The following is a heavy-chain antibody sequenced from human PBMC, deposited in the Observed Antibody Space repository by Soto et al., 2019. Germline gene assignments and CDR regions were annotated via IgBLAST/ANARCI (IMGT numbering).Heavy chain of an antibody. CDR2: ISGSGDTK. CDR1: GFTFSSCS. J-gene: IGHJ4*02. D-gene: IGHD5-18*01. V-gene: IGHV3-48*02. CDR3: AKEGDLIGYNYGSCFDY. Sequence: PVGSLRLSCASSGFTFSSCSMNWVRQAPGKGLEWVSFISGSGDTKYYADSVKGRFTISRDNAKNSLYLQMSSLRDEDTAVYYCAKEGDLIGYNYGSCFDYWGQGTLVTVS.